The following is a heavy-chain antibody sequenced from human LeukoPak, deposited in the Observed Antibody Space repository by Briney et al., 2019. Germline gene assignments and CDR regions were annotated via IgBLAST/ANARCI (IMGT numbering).Heavy chain of an antibody. CDR2: INHSGST. CDR3: ANLGGGWPFVVVTA. J-gene: IGHJ4*02. D-gene: IGHD2-21*02. V-gene: IGHV4-34*01. Sequence: KTSETLSLTCAVYGGSFSGYYWSWIRQPPGKGLEWIGEINHSGSTNYNPSLKSRVTISVDTSKNQFSLKLSSVTAADTALYYCANLGGGWPFVVVTAWGQGTLVTVSS. CDR1: GGSFSGYY.